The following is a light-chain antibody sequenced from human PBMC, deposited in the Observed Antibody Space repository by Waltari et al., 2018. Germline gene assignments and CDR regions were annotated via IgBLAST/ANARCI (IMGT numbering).Light chain of an antibody. V-gene: IGLV2-23*01. J-gene: IGLJ3*02. CDR2: EAT. Sequence: QSALTQPASVSGSPGQSITISCTGTSSDVGGSDLVSWYQHHPGKAPKLIIYEATKRPSGVSDRFSASKSDNTASLTISGLQADDEPNYYCCSYAGSSTYVLFGGGTRLTVL. CDR3: CSYAGSSTYVL. CDR1: SSDVGGSDL.